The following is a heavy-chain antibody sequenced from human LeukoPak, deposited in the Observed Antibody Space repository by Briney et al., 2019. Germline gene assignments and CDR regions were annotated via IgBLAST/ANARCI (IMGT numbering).Heavy chain of an antibody. CDR3: ALGWRLGEISDAFDI. Sequence: GESLKISCKGSGYSFTSYWIGWVRQMPGKGLEWMGIIYPGDSDTRYSPSFQGQVTISADKSISTAYLQWSSLKASDTAMYYCALGWRLGEISDAFDIWGQGTMVTVSS. CDR1: GYSFTSYW. V-gene: IGHV5-51*01. J-gene: IGHJ3*02. D-gene: IGHD3-16*01. CDR2: IYPGDSDT.